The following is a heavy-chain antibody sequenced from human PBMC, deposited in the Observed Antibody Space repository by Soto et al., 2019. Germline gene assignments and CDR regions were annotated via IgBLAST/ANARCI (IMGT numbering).Heavy chain of an antibody. CDR1: GGTFSSYA. Sequence: QVQLVQSGAEVKKPGYSVKVSCKASGGTFSSYAISWVRQAPGQGLEWMGGIIPIFGTANYAQKFQGRVTITADESTSRAYMELSSMRNDDTAVYYCARGRASSCRRYYWFFYLWGLCTLVTGS. CDR3: ARGRASSCRRYYWFFYL. CDR2: IIPIFGTA. J-gene: IGHJ2*01. D-gene: IGHD2-15*01. V-gene: IGHV1-69*12.